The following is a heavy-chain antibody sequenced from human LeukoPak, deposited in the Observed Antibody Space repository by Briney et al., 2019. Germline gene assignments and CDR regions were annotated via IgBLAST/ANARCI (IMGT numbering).Heavy chain of an antibody. D-gene: IGHD2-15*01. CDR3: AKNLYSGGGSCYPSALGMDV. V-gene: IGHV3-7*03. CDR2: IKQDGSEK. CDR1: GFTFSSYW. Sequence: PGGSLRLSCAASGFTFSSYWMSWVRQAPGKGLEWVANIKQDGSEKYYVDSVKGRFTISRDNAKNSLYLQMNSLRAEDTAVYYCAKNLYSGGGSCYPSALGMDVWGQGTTVTVSS. J-gene: IGHJ6*02.